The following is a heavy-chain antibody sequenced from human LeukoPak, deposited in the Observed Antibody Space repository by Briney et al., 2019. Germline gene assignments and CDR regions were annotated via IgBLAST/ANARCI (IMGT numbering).Heavy chain of an antibody. CDR3: ARGRETAAGTGEFDY. V-gene: IGHV4-34*01. J-gene: IGHJ4*02. CDR1: GGSFTGYY. D-gene: IGHD6-13*01. CDR2: INHSGST. Sequence: PSETLSLTCAVYGGSFTGYYCSWIRQPPGKGLEWIGEINHSGSTNYNPSLKSRVTISVDTSKNQFSLKLSSVTAADTAVYYCARGRETAAGTGEFDYWGQGTLVTVSS.